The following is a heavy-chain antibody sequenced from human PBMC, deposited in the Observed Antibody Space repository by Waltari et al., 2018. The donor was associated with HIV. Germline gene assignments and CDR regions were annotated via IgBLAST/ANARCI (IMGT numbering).Heavy chain of an antibody. CDR3: ANFDYTDY. Sequence: EVHLVESGGGLVQPGGSLRLSCGASGFVFGSESMNWVRRAPGKGLEWISYISSSSSTIYYTDSVKGRFTISRDNAKNLLSLQMNGLRDEDTAVYYCANFDYTDYWGQGTLVTVSS. J-gene: IGHJ4*02. CDR2: ISSSSSTI. V-gene: IGHV3-48*02. CDR1: GFVFGSES. D-gene: IGHD2-2*02.